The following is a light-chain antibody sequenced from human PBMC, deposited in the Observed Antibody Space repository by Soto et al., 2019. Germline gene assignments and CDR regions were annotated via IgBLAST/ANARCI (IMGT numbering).Light chain of an antibody. CDR2: EVS. CDR3: SSYTSSITVYV. J-gene: IGLJ1*01. V-gene: IGLV2-14*01. CDR1: SSDVGGYNY. Sequence: QSVLTQPASVSGSPGQSITISCTGTSSDVGGYNYFSWYQQHPGKAPKLMIYEVSNRPSGVSNRFSGSKSGNTASLTISGLEAEDEADYYCSSYTSSITVYVLCNGTKV.